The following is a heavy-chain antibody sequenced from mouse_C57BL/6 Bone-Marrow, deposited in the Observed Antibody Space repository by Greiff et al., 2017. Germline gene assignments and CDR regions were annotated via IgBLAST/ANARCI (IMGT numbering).Heavy chain of an antibody. D-gene: IGHD2-12*01. CDR2: IDPSDSYT. CDR3: ARLGPYDGFAY. J-gene: IGHJ3*01. CDR1: GYTFTSYW. Sequence: QVQLQQPGAELVKPGASVKLSCKASGYTFTSYWMQWVKQRPGQGLEWIGEIDPSDSYTNYNQKFKGKATLTVDTSSSTAYMQVSSLTSEDSAVYYCARLGPYDGFAYWGQGTLVTVSA. V-gene: IGHV1-50*01.